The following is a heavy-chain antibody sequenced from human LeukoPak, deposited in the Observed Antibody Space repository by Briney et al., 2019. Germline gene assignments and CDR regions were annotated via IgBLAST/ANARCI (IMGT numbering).Heavy chain of an antibody. V-gene: IGHV3-21*01. Sequence: GGSLRLSCAASGFTFSSYWMHWVRQAPGKGLEWVSSISSSSSYIYYADSVKGRFTISRDNAKNSLYLQMNSLRAEDTAVYYCARDFFPIVDSTWYEIGYWGQGTLVTVSS. CDR1: GFTFSSYW. CDR3: ARDFFPIVDSTWYEIGY. J-gene: IGHJ4*02. CDR2: ISSSSSYI. D-gene: IGHD2-21*01.